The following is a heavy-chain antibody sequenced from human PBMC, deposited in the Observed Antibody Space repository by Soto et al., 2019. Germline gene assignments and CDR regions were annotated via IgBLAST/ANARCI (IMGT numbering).Heavy chain of an antibody. D-gene: IGHD7-27*01. CDR1: GFDFEKFP. J-gene: IGHJ4*02. V-gene: IGHV3-23*04. Sequence: EVHLVESGGKVIQPGGSLRLTCTTAGFDFEKFPMNWVRQAPGKGLEWVTTISNSGDRSYYTSSVKGRFTMSPDSSKHTLYLQMSSLTGEDTATYSCARDDSDIGASGNWGGFDYWCQGTLVSVSS. CDR3: ARDDSDIGASGNWGGFDY. CDR2: ISNSGDRS.